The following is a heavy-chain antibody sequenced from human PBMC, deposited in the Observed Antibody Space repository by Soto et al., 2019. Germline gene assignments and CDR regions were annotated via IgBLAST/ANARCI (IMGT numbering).Heavy chain of an antibody. D-gene: IGHD6-13*01. V-gene: IGHV4-38-2*02. J-gene: IGHJ5*02. CDR3: ARDQDSSSWYNWFDP. CDR2: IYHSGST. Sequence: PSETLSLTCAVSGYSISSGYYWGWIRQPPVKGLECIGSIYHSGSTYYNPSLKSRVTISVDTSKNQFSLKLSSVTAADTAVYDGARDQDSSSWYNWFDPGGQGTLVTVSS. CDR1: GYSISSGYY.